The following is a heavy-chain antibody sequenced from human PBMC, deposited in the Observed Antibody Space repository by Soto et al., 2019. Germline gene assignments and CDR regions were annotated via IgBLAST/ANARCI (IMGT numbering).Heavy chain of an antibody. D-gene: IGHD5-18*01. CDR2: IINSGGDT. CDR1: GFSFNTYA. CDR3: AKNGYYYGPYDALDF. J-gene: IGHJ3*01. Sequence: EVQLLESGGGLVQPGGSLRLSCAASGFSFNTYAMSWVRQAPGKGLEWVSGIINSGGDTYYADSVKGRFTISRDNSKNTLDLQMNSLRAEDTAAYYCAKNGYYYGPYDALDFWGQGTMVTVSS. V-gene: IGHV3-23*01.